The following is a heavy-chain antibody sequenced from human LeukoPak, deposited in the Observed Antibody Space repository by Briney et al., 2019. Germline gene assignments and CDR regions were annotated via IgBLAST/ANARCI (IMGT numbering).Heavy chain of an antibody. CDR2: ISSRSSTI. CDR3: ATEPLYYYYMDV. Sequence: GGSLRLSCAASGFSISNYNMNWVRQAPGKGLEWLSSISSRSSTIFYADSVKGRLTISRDNAKNSLFLQMNSLRAEDTAVYYCATEPLYYYYMDVWGKGTTVTVSS. J-gene: IGHJ6*03. V-gene: IGHV3-48*01. D-gene: IGHD1-14*01. CDR1: GFSISNYN.